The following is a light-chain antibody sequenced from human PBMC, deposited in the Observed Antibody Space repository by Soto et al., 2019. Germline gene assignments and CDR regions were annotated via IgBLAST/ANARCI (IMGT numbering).Light chain of an antibody. V-gene: IGKV1-5*01. CDR2: DAS. CDR3: QQYHSYPWT. CDR1: YSISSW. Sequence: IEVTQSPSSLAASLGDRVTITCRASYSISSWLAWYQQRPGRAPKLLIYDASTLETGVPSRFSGGGSGTEFTLTITSLQPDDFATSHCQQYHSYPWTFGQGTKVDIK. J-gene: IGKJ1*01.